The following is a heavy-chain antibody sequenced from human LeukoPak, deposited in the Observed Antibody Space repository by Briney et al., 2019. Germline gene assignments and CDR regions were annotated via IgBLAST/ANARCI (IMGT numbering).Heavy chain of an antibody. J-gene: IGHJ4*02. CDR3: ARVISPMIADY. Sequence: SETLSLTCTVSGGSISSYYWSWIRQHPGKGLEWIGYIYYSGSTYYNPPLKSRVTISVDTSQNQFSLKLSSVTAADTAVYYCARVISPMIADYWGQGTLVTVSS. CDR2: IYYSGST. CDR1: GGSISSYY. V-gene: IGHV4-59*06. D-gene: IGHD3-22*01.